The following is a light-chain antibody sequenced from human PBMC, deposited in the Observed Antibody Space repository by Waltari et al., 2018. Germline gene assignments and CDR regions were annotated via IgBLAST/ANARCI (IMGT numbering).Light chain of an antibody. CDR2: YKP. CDR3: GTWDTNLRAGV. V-gene: IGLV1-51*01. Sequence: QSVLTQPPSVSATPGQKVTISCSGSSSNIGSGYVSWYQQLPGTAPKLLIYYKPERHSGIPDRFSGSKSGTSATLDISGLQTGDEADYYCGTWDTNLRAGVFGGGTKLTVL. J-gene: IGLJ2*01. CDR1: SSNIGSGY.